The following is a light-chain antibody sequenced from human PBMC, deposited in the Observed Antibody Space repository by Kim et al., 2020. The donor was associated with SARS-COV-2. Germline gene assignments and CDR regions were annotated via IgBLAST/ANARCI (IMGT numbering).Light chain of an antibody. V-gene: IGKV2-28*01. CDR3: MQVLQSLT. CDR2: LGS. Sequence: GEPASISCRSSQSLLHSDGYNYLDWYLQKPGQSPQLLIYLGSNRASGVPDRFSGSGSGTDFTLKISRVEAEDVGVYYCMQVLQSLTFGGGTKLEIK. CDR1: QSLLHSDGYNY. J-gene: IGKJ4*01.